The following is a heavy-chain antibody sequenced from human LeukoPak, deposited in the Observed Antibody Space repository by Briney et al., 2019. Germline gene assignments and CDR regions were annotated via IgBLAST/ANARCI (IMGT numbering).Heavy chain of an antibody. CDR1: GYTFTGYY. D-gene: IGHD6-19*01. V-gene: IGHV1-2*02. CDR3: ARDRAVAGTVYYYYMDV. Sequence: ASVKVSCKASGYTFTGYYMHWVRQAPGQGLEWMGWINPNSGGTNYAQKFQGRVTMTRDTSISTAYMELSRLRSDDTAVYYCARDRAVAGTVYYYYMDVGGKGTTVTVSS. CDR2: INPNSGGT. J-gene: IGHJ6*03.